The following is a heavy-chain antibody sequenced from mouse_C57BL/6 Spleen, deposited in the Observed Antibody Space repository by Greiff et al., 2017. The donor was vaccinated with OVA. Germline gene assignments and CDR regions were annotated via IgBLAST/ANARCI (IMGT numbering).Heavy chain of an antibody. V-gene: IGHV5-17*01. CDR1: GFTFSDSG. CDR3: ARTIRYYFDY. J-gene: IGHJ2*01. D-gene: IGHD1-1*01. Sequence: EVQLVESGGGLVKPGGSLKLSCAASGFTFSDSGMHWVRQAPEKGLEWVAYISSGSSTIYYADTVKGRFTISRDNAKNTLFLQMTSLRSENTTMYYCARTIRYYFDYWGQGTTLTVSS. CDR2: ISSGSSTI.